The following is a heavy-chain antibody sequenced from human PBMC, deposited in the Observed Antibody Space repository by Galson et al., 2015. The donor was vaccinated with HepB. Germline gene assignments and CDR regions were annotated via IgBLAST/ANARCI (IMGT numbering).Heavy chain of an antibody. V-gene: IGHV1-18*01. J-gene: IGHJ3*02. CDR1: GYTFTSYG. CDR2: ISAYNGNT. D-gene: IGHD1-1*01. CDR3: ARGLGYNWNDDDAFDI. Sequence: SVKVSCKASGYTFTSYGISWVRQAPGQGLEWMGWISAYNGNTNYAQKLQGRVTMTTDTYTSTAYMEMRSLRSDDTAVYYCARGLGYNWNDDDAFDIWGQGTMVTVSS.